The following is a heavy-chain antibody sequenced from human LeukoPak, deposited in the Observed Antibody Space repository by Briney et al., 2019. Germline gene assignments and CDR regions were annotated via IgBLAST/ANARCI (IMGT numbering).Heavy chain of an antibody. CDR3: ARDKYCSSTSCYMDAFDI. D-gene: IGHD2-2*02. Sequence: ASVKVSCKASGYTFTGYYMHWVRQAPGQGLEWMGWINPNSGGTNYAQKSQGRVTMTRDTSISTAYMELSRLRSDDTAVYYCARDKYCSSTSCYMDAFDIWGQGTMVTVSS. V-gene: IGHV1-2*02. CDR2: INPNSGGT. J-gene: IGHJ3*02. CDR1: GYTFTGYY.